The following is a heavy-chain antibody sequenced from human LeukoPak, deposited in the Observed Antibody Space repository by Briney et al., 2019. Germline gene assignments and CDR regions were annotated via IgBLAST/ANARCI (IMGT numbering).Heavy chain of an antibody. D-gene: IGHD3-22*01. CDR3: ARDRFIPHFSSGLDY. J-gene: IGHJ4*02. CDR1: GDSISNSRSYY. Sequence: PSGTLSLTCSVSGDSISNSRSYYWGWIRQPPGKGLEWIGSINYGGTTYHNPSLKSRVTISVDTSKNQFSLRLTSVTAADTGVYYCARDRFIPHFSSGLDYWGQGTLVTVSS. V-gene: IGHV4-39*07. CDR2: INYGGTT.